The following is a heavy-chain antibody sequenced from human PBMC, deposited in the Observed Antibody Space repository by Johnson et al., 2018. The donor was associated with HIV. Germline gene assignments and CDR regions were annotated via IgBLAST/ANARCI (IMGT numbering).Heavy chain of an antibody. CDR2: IRSDESNK. CDR1: GFTFSNYG. D-gene: IGHD2-15*01. V-gene: IGHV3-30*02. CDR3: ARGMISGPWAGGDAFDI. Sequence: GVVQSGGSLRLSCTASGFTFSNYGIHWVRQTPGKGLEWVAFIRSDESNKYYADSVKGRFTISRDNSKSTVYLHMTSLRTEDAAVYYCARGMISGPWAGGDAFDIWGQGTMVTVSS. J-gene: IGHJ3*02.